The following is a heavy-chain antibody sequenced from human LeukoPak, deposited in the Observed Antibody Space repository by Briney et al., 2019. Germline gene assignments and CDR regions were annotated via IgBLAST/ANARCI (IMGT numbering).Heavy chain of an antibody. Sequence: PGGSLRLSCAASGFTFSSYAMSWVRQAPGKGLEWVSAISGSGGSTYYADSVKGRFTISRDNSKNTLYLQMNSLRAEDTAVYYCARVRYHGSYYRGVDAFDIWGQGTMVTVSS. V-gene: IGHV3-23*01. CDR2: ISGSGGST. D-gene: IGHD3-10*01. J-gene: IGHJ3*02. CDR3: ARVRYHGSYYRGVDAFDI. CDR1: GFTFSSYA.